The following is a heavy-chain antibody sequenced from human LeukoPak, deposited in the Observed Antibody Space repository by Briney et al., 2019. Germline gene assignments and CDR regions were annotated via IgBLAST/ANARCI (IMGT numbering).Heavy chain of an antibody. CDR3: ARGPTYYYDSSGYSFFFQH. Sequence: TSQTLSLTCTVSGGSISSGGYYWSWIRQHPGKGLVWFVYIYYSGSTYYNPSLKSRVSISVDTSKNQFSLKLSSVTAADTAVYYCARGPTYYYDSSGYSFFFQHWGQGTLVTVSS. D-gene: IGHD3-22*01. J-gene: IGHJ1*01. CDR1: GGSISSGGYY. CDR2: IYYSGST. V-gene: IGHV4-31*03.